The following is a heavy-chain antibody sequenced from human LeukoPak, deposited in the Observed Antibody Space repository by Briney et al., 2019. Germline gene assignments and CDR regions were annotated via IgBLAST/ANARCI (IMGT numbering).Heavy chain of an antibody. J-gene: IGHJ4*02. CDR1: GGSISSSSYY. V-gene: IGHV4-39*01. CDR3: ARRRSVEPFDY. D-gene: IGHD5-24*01. Sequence: SETLSLTCTVSGGSISSSSYYWGWIRQPPGKGLEWIGSIYYSGSTYYNPSLKSRVTISVDTSKNQFSLKLSSVTAADTVVYYCARRRSVEPFDYWGQGTLVTVSS. CDR2: IYYSGST.